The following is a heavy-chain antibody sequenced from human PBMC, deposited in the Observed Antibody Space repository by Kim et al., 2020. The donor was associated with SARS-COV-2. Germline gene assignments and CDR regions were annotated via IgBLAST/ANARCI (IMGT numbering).Heavy chain of an antibody. D-gene: IGHD5-12*01. CDR3: VREDIVATIPFDY. Sequence: GGSLRLSCSASGFTFSSYAMHWVRQAPGKGLEYVSAISSNGGSTYYADSVKGRFTISRDNSKNTLYLQMSSLRAEDTAVYYCVREDIVATIPFDYWGQGTLVTVSS. J-gene: IGHJ4*02. V-gene: IGHV3-64D*09. CDR1: GFTFSSYA. CDR2: ISSNGGST.